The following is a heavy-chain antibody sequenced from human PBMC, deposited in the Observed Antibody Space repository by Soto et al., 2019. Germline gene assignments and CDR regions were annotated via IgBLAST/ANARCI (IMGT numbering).Heavy chain of an antibody. CDR3: VRDSVTERFDS. V-gene: IGHV4-4*02. D-gene: IGHD2-21*02. CDR2: IHNKGNT. Sequence: QVRLQESGPGVVQPSGTLSLTCAVSGDSLSSPNWWAWVRQPPGKGLEWIGQIHNKGNTNFNPSLKSRITMSVDKPKNQFSLTLTSMTAADTAVYYCVRDSVTERFDSWGQGTLVTVSS. J-gene: IGHJ4*02. CDR1: GDSLSSPNW.